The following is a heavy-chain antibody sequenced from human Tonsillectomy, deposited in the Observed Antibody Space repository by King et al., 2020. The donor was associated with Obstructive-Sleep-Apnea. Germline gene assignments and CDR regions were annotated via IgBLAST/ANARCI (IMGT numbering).Heavy chain of an antibody. D-gene: IGHD2-2*01. CDR3: ARDSGDCSSTSCYRAIDY. V-gene: IGHV4-31*03. J-gene: IGHJ4*02. CDR1: GGSITSGGYY. CDR2: IYDSGST. Sequence: QVQLQESGPGLVKPSQTLSLTCTVSGGSITSGGYYWSWIRQHPGKGLEWIGYIYDSGSTYYNPSLKSRVKLSLDTSKRQFSLNLRSVTAADTAVYYCARDSGDCSSTSCYRAIDYWGQGTLVTVSS.